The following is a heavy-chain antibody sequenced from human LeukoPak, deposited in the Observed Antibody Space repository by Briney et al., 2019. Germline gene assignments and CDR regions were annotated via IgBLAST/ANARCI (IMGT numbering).Heavy chain of an antibody. D-gene: IGHD4-23*01. CDR3: ARGYGGNSPFDY. CDR1: GFNVSSNY. Sequence: GGSLRLSCAASGFNVSSNYMSWVRQAPGKGLEWVSVIYSGGSAYYADSVKGRFTISRDNSKNTLYLQMNSLRAEDTAVYYCARGYGGNSPFDYWGQGTLVTASS. CDR2: IYSGGSA. J-gene: IGHJ4*02. V-gene: IGHV3-53*01.